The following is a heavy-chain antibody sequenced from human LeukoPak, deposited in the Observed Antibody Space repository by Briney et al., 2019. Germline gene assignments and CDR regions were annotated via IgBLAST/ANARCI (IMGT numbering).Heavy chain of an antibody. Sequence: GGSLRLSCAASGFTFSSYWMHWVRQAPGKGLVWVSRINSDGSSTSYADSVKGRFTISRDNAKNTLYLQMNSLRAEDAAVYYCARDPRSGYYFPWGQGTLVTVSS. CDR3: ARDPRSGYYFP. J-gene: IGHJ5*02. CDR2: INSDGSST. D-gene: IGHD3-22*01. CDR1: GFTFSSYW. V-gene: IGHV3-74*01.